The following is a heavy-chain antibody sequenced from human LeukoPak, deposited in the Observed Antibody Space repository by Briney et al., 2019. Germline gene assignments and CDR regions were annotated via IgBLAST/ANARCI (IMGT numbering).Heavy chain of an antibody. Sequence: GGSLRLSCAASGFTFSDHAMDWVRQAPGKGLEWVGRIRNKANSYTTEYAASAQGRFTVSRDDSTNSLYLQMNSMKTEDTDAYYCTRLVGSNDWGQGTLVTVSS. CDR2: IRNKANSYTT. V-gene: IGHV3-72*01. CDR3: TRLVGSND. J-gene: IGHJ4*02. D-gene: IGHD1-26*01. CDR1: GFTFSDHA.